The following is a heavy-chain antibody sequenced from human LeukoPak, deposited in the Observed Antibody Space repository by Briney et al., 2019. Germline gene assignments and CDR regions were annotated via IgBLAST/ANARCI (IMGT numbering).Heavy chain of an antibody. D-gene: IGHD2-2*03. CDR1: GGSISSYY. CDR3: ARDGGYCSSTSCYPNWFDP. CDR2: IYTSGST. V-gene: IGHV4-4*07. J-gene: IGHJ5*02. Sequence: PSETLSLTCTVSGGSISSYYWSWIRQPAGKGLEWIGRIYTSGSTNYNPSLKSRVTMSVDTSKNQFSLKLSSVTAADTAVYYCARDGGYCSSTSCYPNWFDPWGQGTLVTVSS.